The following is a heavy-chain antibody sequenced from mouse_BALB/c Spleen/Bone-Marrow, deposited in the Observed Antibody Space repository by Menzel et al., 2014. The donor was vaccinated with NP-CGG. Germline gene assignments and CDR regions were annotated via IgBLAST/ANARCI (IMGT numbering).Heavy chain of an antibody. Sequence: EVQLQESGGGLVQPGGSRKLSCAASGFTFSSFGMHWVRQAPEKGLEWVAYISSGSSTIYYADTVMGRFTISRDNPKNTLFLQMTSLRSEDTAMYYCARSGSSSGYFDYWGQGTTLTVSS. CDR2: ISSGSSTI. CDR1: GFTFSSFG. CDR3: ARSGSSSGYFDY. J-gene: IGHJ2*01. V-gene: IGHV5-17*02. D-gene: IGHD1-1*01.